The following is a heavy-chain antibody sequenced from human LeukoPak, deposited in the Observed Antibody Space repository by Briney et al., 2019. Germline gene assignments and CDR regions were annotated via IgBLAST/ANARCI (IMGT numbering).Heavy chain of an antibody. CDR1: GFTFSSYA. CDR2: FDPEDGET. Sequence: GGSLRLTCAASGFTFSSYAMNWVRQAPGKGLEWMGGFDPEDGETIYAQKFQGRVTMTEDTSTDTAYMELSSLRSEDTAVYYCATGEDIVATIFDYWGQGTLVTVSS. D-gene: IGHD5-12*01. J-gene: IGHJ4*02. V-gene: IGHV1-24*01. CDR3: ATGEDIVATIFDY.